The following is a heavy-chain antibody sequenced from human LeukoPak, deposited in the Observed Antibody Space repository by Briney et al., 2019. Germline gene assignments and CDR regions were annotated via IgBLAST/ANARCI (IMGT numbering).Heavy chain of an antibody. CDR3: AKVPDYYGSGRYH. CDR2: ISSSRSTI. Sequence: GGSLRLSCAASGFTFSSYGMSWVRQAPGKGLEWISYISSSRSTIYYADSVKGRFTISRDNAKNSLYLQMNSLRAEDTAVYYCAKVPDYYGSGRYHWGQGTLVTVSS. CDR1: GFTFSSYG. J-gene: IGHJ4*02. V-gene: IGHV3-48*04. D-gene: IGHD3-10*01.